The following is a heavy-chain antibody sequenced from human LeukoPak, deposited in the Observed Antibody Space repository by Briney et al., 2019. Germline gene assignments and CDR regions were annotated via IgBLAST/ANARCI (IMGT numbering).Heavy chain of an antibody. V-gene: IGHV4-39*01. D-gene: IGHD3-22*01. CDR1: GASISSTGYY. CDR2: ISYSEST. J-gene: IGHJ4*02. Sequence: SETLSLTCTVSGASISSTGYYWGWIRQPPGKGLEWIGSISYSESTYYNPSLKSRVTISVDTSKNQFSVKLTSVTAADTALYYCAGYYHDSSGYLGCGQGTLVTVSS. CDR3: AGYYHDSSGYLG.